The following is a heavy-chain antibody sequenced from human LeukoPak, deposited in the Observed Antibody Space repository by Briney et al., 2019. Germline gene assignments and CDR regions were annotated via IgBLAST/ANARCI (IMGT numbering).Heavy chain of an antibody. D-gene: IGHD2-21*02. CDR3: ARVVTAIGPDY. V-gene: IGHV4-59*01. CDR2: IYYSGST. Sequence: SETLSLTCTVSGGSISSYYWSWIRQPPGKGLEWIGYIYYSGSTNYNPSLKSRVTISVDTSKNQFSLKLSSVTAADTAVYYCARVVTAIGPDYWGQGTLVTVSS. J-gene: IGHJ4*02. CDR1: GGSISSYY.